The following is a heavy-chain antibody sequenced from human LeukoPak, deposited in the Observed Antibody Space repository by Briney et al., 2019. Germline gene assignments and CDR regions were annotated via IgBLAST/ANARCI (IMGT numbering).Heavy chain of an antibody. J-gene: IGHJ4*02. D-gene: IGHD5-12*01. Sequence: PGGSLRLSCGVSGFIFSSYGMHWVRQAPGKGLEWVAVISYDGSNKYYADSVKGRFTISRDNAKNSLYLQMNSLRAEDTAFYYCVRNHLSGYDRGGDYWGQGTLVTVSS. V-gene: IGHV3-30*03. CDR1: GFIFSSYG. CDR2: ISYDGSNK. CDR3: VRNHLSGYDRGGDY.